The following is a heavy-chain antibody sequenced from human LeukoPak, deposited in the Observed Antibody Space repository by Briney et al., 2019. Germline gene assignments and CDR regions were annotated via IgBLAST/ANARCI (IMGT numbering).Heavy chain of an antibody. CDR3: ARDLTLYDSSGYYFDY. CDR1: GYTFTSYG. CDR2: ISAYNGNT. J-gene: IGHJ4*02. D-gene: IGHD3-22*01. V-gene: IGHV1-18*01. Sequence: ASVKVSCKASGYTFTSYGISWVRQAPGQGLEWMGWISAYNGNTNYAQKLQGRVTMTTDTSTSTAYMELRSLRSDDTAVYYCARDLTLYDSSGYYFDYWGRGTLVTVSS.